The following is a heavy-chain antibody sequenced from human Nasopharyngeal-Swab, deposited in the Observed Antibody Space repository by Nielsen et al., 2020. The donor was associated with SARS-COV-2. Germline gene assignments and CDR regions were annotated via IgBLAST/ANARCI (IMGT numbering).Heavy chain of an antibody. CDR3: ARSFSYDSSGYYYWYFDL. Sequence: GSLRLSCAASGFTFSSYDIHWVRQATGKGLEWVSAIGTAGDTYYPGSVKGRFTISRENAKNSLYLQMNSLRAGDTAVYYCARSFSYDSSGYYYWYFDLWGRGTLVTVSS. CDR1: GFTFSSYD. J-gene: IGHJ2*01. CDR2: IGTAGDT. D-gene: IGHD3-22*01. V-gene: IGHV3-13*01.